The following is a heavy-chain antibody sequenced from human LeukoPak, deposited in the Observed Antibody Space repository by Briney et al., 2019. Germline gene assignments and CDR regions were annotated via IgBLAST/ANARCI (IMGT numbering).Heavy chain of an antibody. D-gene: IGHD3-22*01. V-gene: IGHV1-69*05. J-gene: IGHJ3*02. CDR1: GGTFSSYA. CDR2: IIPIFGTA. CDR3: ARDRPPYYYDSSGYYYYAFDI. Sequence: SVKVSCKASGGTFSSYAISWVRQAPGQGLEWMGRIIPIFGTANYAQKFQGRVTITTDESTSTAYMELSSLRSEDTAVYHCARDRPPYYYDSSGYYYYAFDIWGQGTMVTVSS.